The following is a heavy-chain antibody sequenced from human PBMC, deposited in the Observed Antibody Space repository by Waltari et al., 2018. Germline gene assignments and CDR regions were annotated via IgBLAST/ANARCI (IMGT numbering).Heavy chain of an antibody. Sequence: QVQLVQSGAGVKKPGASVKVSCKASAYTFGSYYIHWLRQAPRQGLEWTGWINPNSGGTNFAQKFKGRVTMTRDTSNSTAYMELSSLRSDDTAVYYCARGSLEAGEQGTGGGDYWGQGTLVTVSA. CDR1: AYTFGSYY. CDR2: INPNSGGT. CDR3: ARGSLEAGEQGTGGGDY. V-gene: IGHV1-2*02. D-gene: IGHD1-1*01. J-gene: IGHJ4*02.